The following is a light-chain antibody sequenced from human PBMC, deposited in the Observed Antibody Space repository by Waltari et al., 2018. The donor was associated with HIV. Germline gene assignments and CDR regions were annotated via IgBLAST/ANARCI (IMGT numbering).Light chain of an antibody. V-gene: IGLV3-19*01. CDR3: HSRDSSGYHVV. CDR2: GRN. Sequence: SSNLTQDASVSVALGQTVRITCQGDSLRGYHASWYQQKPGQAPVVVFFGRNNRPSGIPDRFSGASSGNTASLTITGAQAEDEADYYCHSRDSSGYHVVFGGGTKVTVL. J-gene: IGLJ2*01. CDR1: SLRGYH.